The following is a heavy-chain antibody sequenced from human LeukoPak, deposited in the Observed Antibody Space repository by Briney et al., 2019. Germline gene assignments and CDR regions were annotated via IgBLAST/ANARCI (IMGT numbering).Heavy chain of an antibody. J-gene: IGHJ4*02. Sequence: GGSLRLSCTASGFTFGDYAMSWVRQAPGKGLEWVGFIRSKAYGGTTEYAASVKGRFTISRDDSKSIAYLQMNSLKTEDTAVYYCTRVESDSSGYYYYFDYWGQGTLVTASS. CDR2: IRSKAYGGTT. V-gene: IGHV3-49*04. D-gene: IGHD3-22*01. CDR1: GFTFGDYA. CDR3: TRVESDSSGYYYYFDY.